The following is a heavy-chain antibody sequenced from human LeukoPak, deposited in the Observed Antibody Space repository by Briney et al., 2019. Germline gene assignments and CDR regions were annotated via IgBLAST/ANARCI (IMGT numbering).Heavy chain of an antibody. CDR2: IKSKTDGGTT. CDR3: TTDLRASGAFDI. CDR1: GFTFSNAW. Sequence: GGSLRLSCTASGFTFSNAWMSWVRQAPGKGLEWVGRIKSKTDGGTTDYAAPVKGRFTISRDDSKNTLYLQMNSLKTEDTAVYYWTTDLRASGAFDIWGQGTMVTVSS. J-gene: IGHJ3*02. V-gene: IGHV3-15*01. D-gene: IGHD3-10*01.